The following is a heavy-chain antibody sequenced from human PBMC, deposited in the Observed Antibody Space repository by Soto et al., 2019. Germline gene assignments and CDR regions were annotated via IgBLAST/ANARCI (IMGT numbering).Heavy chain of an antibody. D-gene: IGHD3-16*01. V-gene: IGHV1-69*01. J-gene: IGHJ4*02. CDR1: GGTFSGYV. CDR2: FVPLFGTT. Sequence: QLVQSGSEVKKPGSSVKVSCQASGGTFSGYVVTWVRQAPGQGLEWMGEFVPLFGTTNYQQRLSGRITITAEESTSTAYMELRTLRSDDTAVYYCATHGLGVSSPPYFDNWGQGTLVTVSS. CDR3: ATHGLGVSSPPYFDN.